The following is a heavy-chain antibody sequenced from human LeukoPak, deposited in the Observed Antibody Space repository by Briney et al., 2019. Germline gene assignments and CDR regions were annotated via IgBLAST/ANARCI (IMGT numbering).Heavy chain of an antibody. CDR2: INSDGSST. CDR3: ARGGIAVAGLDY. J-gene: IGHJ4*02. CDR1: GFTFSSYW. Sequence: PGGSLRLSCAASGFTFSSYWMYWVRQAPGKGLVWVSRINSDGSSTSYADSVKGRFTISRDNAKNTLYLQMNSLRAEDTAVYYCARGGIAVAGLDYWGQGTLVTVSS. V-gene: IGHV3-74*01. D-gene: IGHD6-19*01.